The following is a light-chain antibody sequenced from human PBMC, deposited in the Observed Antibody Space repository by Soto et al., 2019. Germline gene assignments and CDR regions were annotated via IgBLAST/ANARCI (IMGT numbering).Light chain of an antibody. CDR3: LQERGYPRT. V-gene: IGKV3-20*01. CDR1: QFVSSRS. Sequence: PGESATLLCRASQFVSSRSLAWYQQKPGQAPRLFIYGASNRATGIPDRFSGSGSGTDFTLTISRLEPEDFATYYCLQERGYPRTFGQGTKVDNK. CDR2: GAS. J-gene: IGKJ1*01.